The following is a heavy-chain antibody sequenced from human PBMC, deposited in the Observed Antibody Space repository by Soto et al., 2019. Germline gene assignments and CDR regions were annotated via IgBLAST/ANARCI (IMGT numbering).Heavy chain of an antibody. CDR1: GGSISSYY. Sequence: SETLSLTCTVSGGSISSYYWSWIRQPPGKGLEWIGYIYYSGSTNYNPSLKSRVTISVDTSKNQFSLKLSSVTAADTAVYYCAREGAAAGNYFDYWGQGTLVTASS. CDR2: IYYSGST. D-gene: IGHD6-13*01. J-gene: IGHJ4*02. CDR3: AREGAAAGNYFDY. V-gene: IGHV4-59*01.